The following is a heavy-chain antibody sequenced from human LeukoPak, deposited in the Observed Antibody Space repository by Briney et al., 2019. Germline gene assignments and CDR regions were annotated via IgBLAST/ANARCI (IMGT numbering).Heavy chain of an antibody. V-gene: IGHV3-11*01. CDR2: ISSSGSTI. Sequence: GGSLRLSCAASGFTFSDYYMSWIRQAPGKGLEWVSYISSSGSTIYYADSVKGRSTISRDNAKNSLYLQMNSLRAEDTAVYYCANSRYYDFWSGYCDFDYWGQGTLVTVSS. CDR1: GFTFSDYY. CDR3: ANSRYYDFWSGYCDFDY. J-gene: IGHJ4*02. D-gene: IGHD3-3*01.